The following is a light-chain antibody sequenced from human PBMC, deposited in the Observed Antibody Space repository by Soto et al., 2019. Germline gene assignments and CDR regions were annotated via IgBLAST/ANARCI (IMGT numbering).Light chain of an antibody. Sequence: EIVLTQSPGSLSLSPGERATLSCRASQSVSSTFFAWYQQRHGQAPRLLLYGASSSSTGIPERFSGSGSGTDFSLTISRLETEDFAAYYCQPCDSSVTFGHGTKVEIK. V-gene: IGKV3-20*01. CDR3: QPCDSSVT. CDR1: QSVSSTF. J-gene: IGKJ1*01. CDR2: GAS.